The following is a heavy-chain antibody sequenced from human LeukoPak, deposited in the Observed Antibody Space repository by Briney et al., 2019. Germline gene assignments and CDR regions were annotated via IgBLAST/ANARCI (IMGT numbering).Heavy chain of an antibody. V-gene: IGHV3-23*01. D-gene: IGHD4-17*01. Sequence: GESLKISCAASGFTFSSYAMSWARQAPGKGLEWVSAISGSGGSTYYADSAKGRFTISRDNSKNTLYLQMNSLRAEDTAVYYCAKDSLPGDAQYFQHWGQGTLVTVSS. CDR3: AKDSLPGDAQYFQH. J-gene: IGHJ1*01. CDR1: GFTFSSYA. CDR2: ISGSGGST.